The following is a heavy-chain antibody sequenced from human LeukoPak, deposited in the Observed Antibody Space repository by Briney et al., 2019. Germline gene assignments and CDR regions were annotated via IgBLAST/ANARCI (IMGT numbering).Heavy chain of an antibody. CDR2: INNSGGGK. D-gene: IGHD6-13*01. V-gene: IGHV3-23*01. Sequence: GGSLRLSCAASGFTLSTYAMSWVRQAPGKGLEWVSSINNSGGGKYYADSVKGRFTVSRDNSNNTVYLQMNNLRAEDTAVYYCAKVAAAGNWFDPWGLGTLVTVSS. CDR3: AKVAAAGNWFDP. CDR1: GFTLSTYA. J-gene: IGHJ5*02.